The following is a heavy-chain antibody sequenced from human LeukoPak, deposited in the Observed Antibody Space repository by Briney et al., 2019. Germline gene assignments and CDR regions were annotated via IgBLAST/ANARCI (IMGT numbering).Heavy chain of an antibody. Sequence: ASVKVSCKTSGYTFTGYYMHWVRQAPGHGLEWMGWINPNTGGTNYAQKFQGRVTMTRDTSISTAYMELSRLRSDDTAFYYCARERGYCSSSNCYTSDAFDIWGQGTLVTVSS. D-gene: IGHD2-2*01. V-gene: IGHV1-2*02. CDR2: INPNTGGT. CDR3: ARERGYCSSSNCYTSDAFDI. CDR1: GYTFTGYY. J-gene: IGHJ3*02.